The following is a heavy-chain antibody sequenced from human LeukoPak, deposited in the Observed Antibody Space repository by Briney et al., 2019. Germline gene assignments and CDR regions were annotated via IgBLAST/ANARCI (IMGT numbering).Heavy chain of an antibody. V-gene: IGHV4-4*07. Sequence: SETLSLTCTVSGGSISSYYWSWIRQPAGKGLEWIGRIYTSGSTNYNPSLKSRVTMSVDTSKNQFSLKLSSVTAADTAVYYCARGLRGSGSYYNGFDYWGQGTLVTVSS. CDR1: GGSISSYY. CDR2: IYTSGST. J-gene: IGHJ4*02. CDR3: ARGLRGSGSYYNGFDY. D-gene: IGHD3-10*01.